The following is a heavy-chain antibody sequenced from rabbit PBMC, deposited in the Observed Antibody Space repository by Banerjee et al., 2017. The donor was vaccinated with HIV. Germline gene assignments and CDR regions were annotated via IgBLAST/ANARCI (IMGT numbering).Heavy chain of an antibody. Sequence: LQESGGGLFQPGGSLALTCKASGFSFSSSYWICWVRQAPGKGLEWIACIYPGSVGSTYYATWAKGRFTISKASSTMVTLQMTSLTAADTATYFCARDDYGVMWLDLWGQGTLVTVS. D-gene: IGHD2-1*01. CDR3: ARDDYGVMWLDL. J-gene: IGHJ5*01. V-gene: IGHV1S45*01. CDR2: IYPGSVGST. CDR1: GFSFSSSYW.